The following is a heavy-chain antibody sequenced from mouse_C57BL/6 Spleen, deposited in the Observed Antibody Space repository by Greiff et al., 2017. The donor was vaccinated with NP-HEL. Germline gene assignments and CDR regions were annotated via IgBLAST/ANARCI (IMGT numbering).Heavy chain of an antibody. CDR3: ARDRIGGYDVKAMDY. J-gene: IGHJ4*01. D-gene: IGHD2-2*01. CDR2: IHPNSGST. CDR1: GYTFTSYW. V-gene: IGHV1-64*01. Sequence: QVQLQQPGAELVKPGASVKLSCKASGYTFTSYWMHWVKQRPGQGLEWIGMIHPNSGSTNYNEKFKSKATLTVDKSSSTAYMQLSSLTSEDSAVYYCARDRIGGYDVKAMDYWGQGTSVTVSS.